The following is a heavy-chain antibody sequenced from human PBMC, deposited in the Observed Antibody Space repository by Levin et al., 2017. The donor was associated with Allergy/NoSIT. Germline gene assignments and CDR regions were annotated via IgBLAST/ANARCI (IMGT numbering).Heavy chain of an antibody. Sequence: GGSLRLSCAASGFTFSSHGMHWVRQVPGKGLEWVAVISGDETNQYYTDSVKGRFTISRDNSRNSLFLQMNSLRLEDTALYFCARDRDLYCSGDKCYSHYFDYWGQGTLVTVSS. D-gene: IGHD2-15*01. V-gene: IGHV3-30*03. J-gene: IGHJ4*02. CDR2: ISGDETNQ. CDR3: ARDRDLYCSGDKCYSHYFDY. CDR1: GFTFSSHG.